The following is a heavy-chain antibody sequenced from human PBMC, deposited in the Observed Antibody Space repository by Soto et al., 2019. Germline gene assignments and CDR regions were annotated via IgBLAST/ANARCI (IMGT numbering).Heavy chain of an antibody. V-gene: IGHV4-30-4*01. Sequence: SETLSLTCSVSGDSISSVDYFWAWIRQPPGQALEYIGYIYKSATTYYNPSFESRVAISLDTSKSQFSLNVTSVTAADTAVYFCARGRYCLTGRCFPNWFDSWGQGTLVPVSS. J-gene: IGHJ5*01. CDR1: GDSISSVDYF. D-gene: IGHD2-15*01. CDR3: ARGRYCLTGRCFPNWFDS. CDR2: IYKSATT.